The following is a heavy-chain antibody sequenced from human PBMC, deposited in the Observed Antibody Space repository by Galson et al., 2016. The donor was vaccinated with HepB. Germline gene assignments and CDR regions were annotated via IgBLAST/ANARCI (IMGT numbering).Heavy chain of an antibody. CDR1: GVPISRAA. CDR3: ADRGSLWYLVS. Sequence: SLRLSCAVSGVPISRAALSWVRQAPGKGLEWVSSISIGDDTTYYADSVKGRFTISRDSSRNTFSLQMNSLTAEDTAIYYCADRGSLWYLVSWGQGTLVTVSS. D-gene: IGHD6-19*01. CDR2: ISIGDDTT. J-gene: IGHJ4*02. V-gene: IGHV3-23*01.